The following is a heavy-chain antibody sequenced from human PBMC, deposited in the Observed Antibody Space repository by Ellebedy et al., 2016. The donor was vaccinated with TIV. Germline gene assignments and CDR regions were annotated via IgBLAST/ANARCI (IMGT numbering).Heavy chain of an antibody. D-gene: IGHD4-17*01. J-gene: IGHJ3*02. Sequence: LRLXXTVSGGSISSGGYYWSWIRQLPGKGLEWIGYIYYSGSTSYNPSLKSRVTISVDTSKNQFSLKLSSVTAADTAVYYCARDGDDYGDYLAFDIWGQGTMVTVSS. V-gene: IGHV4-31*03. CDR2: IYYSGST. CDR3: ARDGDDYGDYLAFDI. CDR1: GGSISSGGYY.